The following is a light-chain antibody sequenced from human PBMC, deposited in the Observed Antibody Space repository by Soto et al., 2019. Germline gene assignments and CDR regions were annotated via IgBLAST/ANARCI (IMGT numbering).Light chain of an antibody. CDR2: MVS. V-gene: IGKV2-30*02. CDR1: QSLVHSDGNTY. J-gene: IGKJ1*01. CDR3: MQSTHWRPWT. Sequence: DVVLTQSPLSLPVTLGQPASISCRSSQSLVHSDGNTYLNWFLQRPGQSPRRLIYMVSNRDSGVPDRFRGSVSDTDFTLKLSMVESEDVGVYYCMQSTHWRPWTFGQGTKVEIK.